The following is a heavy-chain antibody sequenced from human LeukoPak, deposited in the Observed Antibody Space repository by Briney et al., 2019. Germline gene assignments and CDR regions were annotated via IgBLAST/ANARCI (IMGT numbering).Heavy chain of an antibody. CDR3: AREVGGYSYGYSVAFDI. D-gene: IGHD5-18*01. CDR2: INPSGGST. V-gene: IGHV1-46*01. CDR1: GYTFTSYY. J-gene: IGHJ3*02. Sequence: ASVKVSCKASGYTFTSYYMHWVRQAPGQGLEWMGIINPSGGSTSYAQKFQGRVTMTRDMSTSTVYMELSSLRSEDTAVYYCAREVGGYSYGYSVAFDIWGQGTMVTVSP.